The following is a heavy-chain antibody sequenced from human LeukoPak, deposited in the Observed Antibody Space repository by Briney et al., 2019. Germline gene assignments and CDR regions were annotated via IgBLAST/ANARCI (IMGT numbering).Heavy chain of an antibody. Sequence: PSQTLSLTCTVSGGSISSGGYYWNWIRQHPGKGLEWIGYIYNSGSTYYNPSLKSRSTISLDTSKNQISLTLSSVIAADTAVYYCARGYCTNGVCSSDYFDYWGQGTLVTVSS. CDR3: ARGYCTNGVCSSDYFDY. D-gene: IGHD2-8*01. V-gene: IGHV4-31*03. CDR2: IYNSGST. CDR1: GGSISSGGYY. J-gene: IGHJ4*02.